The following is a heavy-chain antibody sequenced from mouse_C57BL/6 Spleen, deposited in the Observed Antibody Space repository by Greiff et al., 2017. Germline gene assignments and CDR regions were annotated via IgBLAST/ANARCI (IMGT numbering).Heavy chain of an antibody. CDR1: GYTFTSYW. CDR2: IHPSDSDT. D-gene: IGHD1-1*02. V-gene: IGHV1-74*01. Sequence: QVHVKQPGAELVKPGASVKVSCKASGYTFTSYWMHWVKQRPGQGLEWIGRIHPSDSDTNYNQKFKGKATLTVDKSSSTAYMQLSSLTSEDSAVYYCAIEGWPNLGFACWGQGTLVTVSA. CDR3: AIEGWPNLGFAC. J-gene: IGHJ3*01.